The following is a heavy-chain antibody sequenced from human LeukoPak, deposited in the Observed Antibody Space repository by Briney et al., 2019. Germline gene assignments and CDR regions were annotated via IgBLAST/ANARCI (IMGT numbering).Heavy chain of an antibody. CDR2: VHSRGTT. CDR3: ARTTSFLDP. CDR1: GDSISGQY. D-gene: IGHD1-1*01. Sequence: SETLSLTCSVSGDSISGQYWSWIRQPPGSGLEWIGYVHSRGTTNYNPSLKSRVTISVDTSKSQISLTVTSVTAADTAVYYCARTTSFLDPWGQGTLDTVSS. J-gene: IGHJ5*02. V-gene: IGHV4-59*11.